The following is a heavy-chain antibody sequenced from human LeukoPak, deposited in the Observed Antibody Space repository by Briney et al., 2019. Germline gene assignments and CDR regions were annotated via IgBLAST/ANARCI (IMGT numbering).Heavy chain of an antibody. J-gene: IGHJ3*02. CDR1: GFTFSSYW. CDR2: IKQDGSEK. V-gene: IGHV3-7*01. Sequence: PGGSLRLSCAASGFTFSSYWMSWVRQAPGKGLEWVANIKQDGSEKYYVDSVKGRFTISRDNAKNSLYLQMNSLRAEDTAVYYCARVHGSGSYLAFDIWGQGTMVTVSS. D-gene: IGHD3-10*01. CDR3: ARVHGSGSYLAFDI.